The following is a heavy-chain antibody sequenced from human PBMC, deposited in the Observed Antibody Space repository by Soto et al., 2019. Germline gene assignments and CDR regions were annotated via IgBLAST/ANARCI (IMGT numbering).Heavy chain of an antibody. Sequence: EVQLVESGGGLVQPGRSLRLSCAASGFTFDDYAMHWVRQAPGKGLEWVSGISWNSGSIGYADSVKGRFTISRDNAKNSLYLQMNSLRAEDTALYYCAKDIGRAVALGGYFDYWGQGTLVTVSS. CDR1: GFTFDDYA. D-gene: IGHD6-19*01. V-gene: IGHV3-9*01. CDR3: AKDIGRAVALGGYFDY. CDR2: ISWNSGSI. J-gene: IGHJ4*02.